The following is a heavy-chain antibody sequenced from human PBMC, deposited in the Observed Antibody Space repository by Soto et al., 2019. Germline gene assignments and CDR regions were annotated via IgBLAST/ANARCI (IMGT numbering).Heavy chain of an antibody. V-gene: IGHV3-48*03. J-gene: IGHJ6*02. D-gene: IGHD2-8*01. CDR2: ITTSASTK. CDR1: GFTFSNSE. Sequence: GSLRLSCAASGFTFSNSEMNWVRQAPGKGLEWVSYITTSASTKSYADSVKGRFTISRDNAKNSLYLHMNSLRVEDTAVYFCTRSRRSILMVYGFGGMDVWGQGTTVTVSS. CDR3: TRSRRSILMVYGFGGMDV.